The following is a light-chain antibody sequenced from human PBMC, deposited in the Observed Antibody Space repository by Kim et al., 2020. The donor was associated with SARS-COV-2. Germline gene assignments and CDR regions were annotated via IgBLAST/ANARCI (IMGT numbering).Light chain of an antibody. V-gene: IGLV3-19*01. Sequence: SELTQDPVVSVALGQTVRITCHGDSLRNYFADWCQQRPGQAPVVVIYDKDTRPSGIPDRFSGSGSDNTASLTITGAQAEDEADYFCYSRDTSGSHVIFGGGTKVTVL. CDR1: SLRNYF. CDR2: DKD. J-gene: IGLJ2*01. CDR3: YSRDTSGSHVI.